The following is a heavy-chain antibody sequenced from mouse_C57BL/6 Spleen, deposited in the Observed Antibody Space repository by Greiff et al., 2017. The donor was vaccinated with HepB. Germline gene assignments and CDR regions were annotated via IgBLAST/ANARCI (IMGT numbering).Heavy chain of an antibody. Sequence: QVQLKESGAELMKPGASVKLSCKATGYTFTGYWIEWVKQRPGHGLEWIGEILPGSGSTNYNEKFKGKATFTADTSSNTAYMQLSSLTTEDSAIYYCALITTVVSHFDYWGQGTTLTVSS. D-gene: IGHD1-1*01. CDR1: GYTFTGYW. V-gene: IGHV1-9*01. J-gene: IGHJ2*01. CDR2: ILPGSGST. CDR3: ALITTVVSHFDY.